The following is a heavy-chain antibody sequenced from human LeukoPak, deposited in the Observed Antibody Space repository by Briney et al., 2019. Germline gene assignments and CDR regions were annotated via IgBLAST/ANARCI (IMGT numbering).Heavy chain of an antibody. CDR3: ASGRITTFSY. Sequence: GGSLRLSCAASGFTFSTYAMSWVRQTPEKGLEWVSAISGSGGSTYYADSVKGRFTISRDNAKNSLYLQMNSLRAEDTGVYYCASGRITTFSYWGQGTLVTVSS. CDR1: GFTFSTYA. J-gene: IGHJ4*02. V-gene: IGHV3-23*01. CDR2: ISGSGGST. D-gene: IGHD3-9*01.